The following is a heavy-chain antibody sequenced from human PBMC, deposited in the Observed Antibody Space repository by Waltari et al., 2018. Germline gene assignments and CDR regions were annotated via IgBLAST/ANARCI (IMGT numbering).Heavy chain of an antibody. D-gene: IGHD6-19*01. J-gene: IGHJ6*02. CDR3: ASQYSSGWHRFMDV. V-gene: IGHV4-39*01. Sequence: QLQLQESGPGLVKPSETLSLTCTVSGGSIRRSSSYWGWLRQPPGKGLEWIGSIYYSGSTYYNPSLKSRVTISVDTSKNQFSLKLSSVTAADTAVYYCASQYSSGWHRFMDVWGQGTTVTVSS. CDR2: IYYSGST. CDR1: GGSIRRSSSY.